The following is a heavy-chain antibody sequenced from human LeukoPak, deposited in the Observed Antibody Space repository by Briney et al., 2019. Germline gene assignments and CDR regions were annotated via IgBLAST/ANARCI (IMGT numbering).Heavy chain of an antibody. CDR2: IIPILNVP. CDR1: GGIFNDYS. CDR3: ARDRARARYFDY. J-gene: IGHJ4*02. Sequence: RASVKVSCKASGGIFNDYSISWVRQAPGQGLEWMGRIIPILNVPNYAQKFEGRVTITADKSTNTAYMELSSLKSEDTAVYFCARDRARARYFDYWGQGTLVSVPS. V-gene: IGHV1-69*04. D-gene: IGHD2-15*01.